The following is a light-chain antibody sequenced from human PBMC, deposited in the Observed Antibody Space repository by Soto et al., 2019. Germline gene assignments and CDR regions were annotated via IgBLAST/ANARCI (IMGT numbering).Light chain of an antibody. CDR1: SSNIGSNS. CDR3: AAWDDSLRGVV. V-gene: IGLV1-47*01. CDR2: RNN. J-gene: IGLJ2*01. Sequence: QSVLSQPPSASGTPGQRVTISCSGNSSNIGSNSGDWYQHLPGTAPKLLIYRNNQRPSGVPDRFSGSKSGTSVSLVISRLRSEDAADYHCAAWDDSLRGVVFGGGTKLTVL.